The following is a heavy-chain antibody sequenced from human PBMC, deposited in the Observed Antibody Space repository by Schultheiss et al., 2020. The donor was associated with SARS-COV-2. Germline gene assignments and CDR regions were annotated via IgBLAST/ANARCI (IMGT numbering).Heavy chain of an antibody. V-gene: IGHV3-23*01. CDR2: ISGSGGST. J-gene: IGHJ6*02. CDR1: GYSISSGSYY. Sequence: ETLSLTCTVSGYSISSGSYYWSWIRQPPGKGLEWVSAISGSGGSTYYADSVKGRFTISRDNSKNTLYLQMNSLRAEDTAVYYCAKVRLPPFYYGMDVWGQGTTVTVSS. CDR3: AKVRLPPFYYGMDV.